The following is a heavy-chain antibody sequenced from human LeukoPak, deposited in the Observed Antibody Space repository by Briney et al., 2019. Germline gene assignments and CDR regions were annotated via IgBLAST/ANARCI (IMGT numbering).Heavy chain of an antibody. D-gene: IGHD3-22*01. CDR2: ISGSGGST. CDR3: ARGLFLSGYLDAFDI. CDR1: GFTFSSYA. J-gene: IGHJ3*02. Sequence: LPGGSPRLSCAASGFTFSSYAMSWVRQAPGKGLEWVSAISGSGGSTYYADSVKGRCTISRDNLKNVLYLLMNSLKVEDTALYYCARGLFLSGYLDAFDIWGQGTVVTVSS. V-gene: IGHV3-23*01.